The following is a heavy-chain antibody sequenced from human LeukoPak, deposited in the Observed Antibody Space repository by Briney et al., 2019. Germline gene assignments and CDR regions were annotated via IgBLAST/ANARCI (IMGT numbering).Heavy chain of an antibody. V-gene: IGHV3-53*01. D-gene: IGHD5-18*01. J-gene: IGHJ4*02. CDR1: GFSVSNNY. CDR2: IYSGGTT. CDR3: ARLYSYAFDY. Sequence: PGRSLRLSCAVSGFSVSNNYMSWVRQAPGKGLEWVSGIYSGGTTYCADSVKGRFTISRGNSKNTLYLQMNSLRGEDTALYYCARLYSYAFDYWGQGTLVTVSS.